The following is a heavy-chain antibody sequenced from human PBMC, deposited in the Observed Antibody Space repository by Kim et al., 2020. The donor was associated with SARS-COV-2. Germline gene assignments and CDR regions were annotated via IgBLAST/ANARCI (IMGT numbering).Heavy chain of an antibody. J-gene: IGHJ4*02. Sequence: NYDNPSLKSRVTVSVDTSKSQFSLKLSSVTVADTAVYYCVRLTSNRFDYWGQGTLVTVSS. CDR3: VRLTSNRFDY. V-gene: IGHV4-39*01. CDR2: N.